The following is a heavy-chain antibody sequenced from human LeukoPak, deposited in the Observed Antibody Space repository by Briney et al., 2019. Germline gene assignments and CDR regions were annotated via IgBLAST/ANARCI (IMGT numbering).Heavy chain of an antibody. CDR3: ASPPDSGSWHDLDY. CDR1: GFTFTSYA. D-gene: IGHD6-13*01. J-gene: IGHJ4*02. CDR2: ISYDGSNK. V-gene: IGHV3-30-3*01. Sequence: GGSLRLSCVASGFTFTSYAMHWVRQAPGKGLEWVAVISYDGSNKYYADSVKGRFTISRDNSKNTLYLQMNSLRAEDTAVYYCASPPDSGSWHDLDYWGQGTLVTVSS.